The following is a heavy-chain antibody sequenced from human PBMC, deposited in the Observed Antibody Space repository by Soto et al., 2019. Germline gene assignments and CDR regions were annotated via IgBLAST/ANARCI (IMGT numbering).Heavy chain of an antibody. J-gene: IGHJ5*02. CDR2: IYYSGST. CDR1: GGSISSGGYY. Sequence: QVQLQESGPGLVKPSQTLSLTCTVSGGSISSGGYYWSWIRQHPGKGLEWIGYIYYSGSTYYNPSLVRRGTISVDTPKNQFCLKLSCVTAAATAVYYCARCVRGTSHYHIWFDPWGQGTLVTVSS. D-gene: IGHD1-26*01. CDR3: ARCVRGTSHYHIWFDP. V-gene: IGHV4-31*03.